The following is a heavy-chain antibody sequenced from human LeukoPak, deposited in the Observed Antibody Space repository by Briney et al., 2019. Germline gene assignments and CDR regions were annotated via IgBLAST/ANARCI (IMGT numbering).Heavy chain of an antibody. Sequence: SETLSLTCAVYGGSFSGYYWSWIRQPPGEGLEWIGEINHSGSTNYNPSLKSRVTISVDTSKNQFSLKLSSVTAADTAVYYCARDGVLWFGEFALSNWFDPWGQGTLVTVSS. CDR1: GGSFSGYY. D-gene: IGHD3-10*01. J-gene: IGHJ5*02. V-gene: IGHV4-34*01. CDR3: ARDGVLWFGEFALSNWFDP. CDR2: INHSGST.